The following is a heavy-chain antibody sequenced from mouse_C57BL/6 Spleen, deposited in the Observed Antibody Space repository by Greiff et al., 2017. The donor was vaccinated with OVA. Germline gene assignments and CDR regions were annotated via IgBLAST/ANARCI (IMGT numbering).Heavy chain of an antibody. Sequence: QVQLQQPGAELVKPGASVKLSCKASGSTFTSYWMQWVKQRPGQGLEWIGEIDPSDSYTNYNQKFKGKATLTVDTSSSTAYMQLSSLTSEDSAVYYCARGTTVVATDAMDYWGQGTSVTVSS. J-gene: IGHJ4*01. CDR2: IDPSDSYT. D-gene: IGHD1-1*01. CDR1: GSTFTSYW. V-gene: IGHV1-50*01. CDR3: ARGTTVVATDAMDY.